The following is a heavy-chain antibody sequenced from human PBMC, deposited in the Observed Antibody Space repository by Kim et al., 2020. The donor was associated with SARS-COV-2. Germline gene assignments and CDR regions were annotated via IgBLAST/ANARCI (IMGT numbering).Heavy chain of an antibody. CDR3: AKGHGGSYCVLDY. V-gene: IGHV3-23*01. Sequence: YAASVTGRFTNSNDNYKNTLLLQLNSLRAGDTAVYYCAKGHGGSYCVLDYWGQGTLVTVSS. D-gene: IGHD1-26*01. J-gene: IGHJ4*02.